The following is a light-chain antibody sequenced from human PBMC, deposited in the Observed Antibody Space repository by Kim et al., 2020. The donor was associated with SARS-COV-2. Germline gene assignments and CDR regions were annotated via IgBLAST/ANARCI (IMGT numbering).Light chain of an antibody. J-gene: IGKJ4*01. CDR3: KQYGSSPLT. Sequence: EIVLTQSPGTLSLSPGERATLSCRASQSVSSSYLAWYQQKPGQAPRLLIYGASSRATGIPDRFSGSGSVTDFTLTISRLEPEDFAVYYCKQYGSSPLTFGGGTKVDIK. CDR2: GAS. CDR1: QSVSSSY. V-gene: IGKV3-20*01.